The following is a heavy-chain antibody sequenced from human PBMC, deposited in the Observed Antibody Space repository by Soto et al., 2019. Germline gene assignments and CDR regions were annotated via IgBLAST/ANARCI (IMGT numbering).Heavy chain of an antibody. Sequence: QVQLVQSGAEVKRPGASVNVSCKASGYTFATYGISWVRQAPGQGLEWMGWISGFSGDTKYAQKFQDRVTMTTDTSPSTAYLAVRSLQSDDTAVFYCARGTSVDYWGQGTLVTVSS. CDR1: GYTFATYG. CDR3: ARGTSVDY. CDR2: ISGFSGDT. J-gene: IGHJ4*02. V-gene: IGHV1-18*04.